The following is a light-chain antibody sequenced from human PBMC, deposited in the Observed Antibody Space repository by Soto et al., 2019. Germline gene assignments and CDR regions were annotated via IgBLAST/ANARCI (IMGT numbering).Light chain of an antibody. CDR2: GAS. CDR3: QQYGGSPIT. J-gene: IGKJ5*01. CDR1: QSVSSTS. V-gene: IGKV3-20*01. Sequence: EIVLTQSPGTLSLSPGERATLSCRASQSVSSTSLAWYQQKPGQAPRLLIYGASSRATGIPDRFSGSGSGTDFTLTISRLEPEDFAVYYCQQYGGSPITFGLGTRLEIK.